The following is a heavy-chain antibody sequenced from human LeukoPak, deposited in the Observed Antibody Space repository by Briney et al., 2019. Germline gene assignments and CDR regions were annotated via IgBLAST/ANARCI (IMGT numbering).Heavy chain of an antibody. CDR2: INGSGGST. J-gene: IGHJ6*03. Sequence: GGSLRLSCAASGFTFSSYAMSWVRQAPGKGLEWVSDINGSGGSTYYADSVKGRFTISRDNSQNTLYLQLNSLRAEDTAVYYCAKQGRDWLRDYYYYMDVWGKGTTVTISS. CDR1: GFTFSSYA. V-gene: IGHV3-23*01. D-gene: IGHD3-9*01. CDR3: AKQGRDWLRDYYYYMDV.